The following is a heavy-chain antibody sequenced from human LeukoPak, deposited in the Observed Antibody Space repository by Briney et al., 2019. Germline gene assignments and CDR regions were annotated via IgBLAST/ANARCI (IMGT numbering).Heavy chain of an antibody. CDR3: AREPGYSSVDAFDI. Sequence: ASVKVSCKASGGTFSSYAISWVRQAPGQGLEWMGGIIPIFGTANYAQKFQGRVTITADKSTSTAYMELSSLRSEDTAVHYCAREPGYSSVDAFDIWGQGTMVTVSS. J-gene: IGHJ3*02. V-gene: IGHV1-69*06. CDR2: IIPIFGTA. CDR1: GGTFSSYA. D-gene: IGHD6-19*01.